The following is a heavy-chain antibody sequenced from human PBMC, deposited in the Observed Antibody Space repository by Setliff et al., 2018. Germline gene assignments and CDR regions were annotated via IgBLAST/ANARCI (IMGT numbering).Heavy chain of an antibody. CDR2: INAGNGNT. V-gene: IGHV1-3*01. J-gene: IGHJ3*02. CDR3: ARGGSSGLYAFDI. Sequence: ASVKVSCKASGYTFTSYALHWVRQAPGQSLEWMGWINAGNGNTKYSQKFQGRVTLTRDTSASTAYMELSRLRSDDTAVYYCARGGSSGLYAFDIWGQGTMVTVSS. CDR1: GYTFTSYA. D-gene: IGHD6-19*01.